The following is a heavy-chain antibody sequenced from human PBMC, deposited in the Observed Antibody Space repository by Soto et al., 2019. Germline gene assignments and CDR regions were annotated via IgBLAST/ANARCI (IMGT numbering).Heavy chain of an antibody. CDR3: ADEGGDSSEFDY. CDR1: GGTFSSYT. CDR2: IIPILGIA. J-gene: IGHJ4*02. V-gene: IGHV1-69*02. D-gene: IGHD2-21*02. Sequence: QVQLVQSGAEVKKPGSSVKVSCKASGGTFSSYTISWVRQAPGQGLEWMGRIIPILGIANYAQKFQGRVTIXAXXSTSTAYMELSSLRSEDTAVYYCADEGGDSSEFDYWGQGTLVTVSS.